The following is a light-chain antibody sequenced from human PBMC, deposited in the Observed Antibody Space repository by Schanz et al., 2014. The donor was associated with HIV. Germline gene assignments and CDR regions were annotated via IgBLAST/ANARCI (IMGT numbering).Light chain of an antibody. Sequence: QSALTQPPSASGSPGQSVTISCTGTSSDVGGYNYVSWHQQHPGKAPKLMIYDVSNRPSGVSNRFSGSKSGNTASLTISGLQAEDEADYYCSSYTSSTTYVFGTGTKLTVL. V-gene: IGLV2-14*03. J-gene: IGLJ1*01. CDR1: SSDVGGYNY. CDR3: SSYTSSTTYV. CDR2: DVS.